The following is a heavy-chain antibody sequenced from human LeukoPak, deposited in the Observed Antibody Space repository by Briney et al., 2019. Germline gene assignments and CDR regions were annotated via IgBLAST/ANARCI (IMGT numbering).Heavy chain of an antibody. CDR1: GYTFTGYY. Sequence: ASVKVSCKASGYTFTGYYMHWVRQAPGQGLEWMGWINPNSGGTNYAQKFQGRVTMTRDTSISIAYMELSRLRSDDTAVYYCARSRGWYFNWFDPWGQGTLVTVSS. CDR3: ARSRGWYFNWFDP. J-gene: IGHJ5*02. V-gene: IGHV1-2*02. CDR2: INPNSGGT. D-gene: IGHD6-19*01.